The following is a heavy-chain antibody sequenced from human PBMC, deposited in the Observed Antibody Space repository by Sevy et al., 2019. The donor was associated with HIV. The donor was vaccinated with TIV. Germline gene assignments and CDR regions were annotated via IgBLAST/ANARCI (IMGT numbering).Heavy chain of an antibody. V-gene: IGHV3-9*01. Sequence: GGSLRLSCAASGFTFDDFAMHWVRQVPGKGLEWVSGLNWDSGSVAYADSVKGRFTISRDNAKNALFLQRNSLRAEDTALYYCAKDSGGTGIAVVANWGQGIQVTVSS. D-gene: IGHD6-19*01. CDR1: GFTFDDFA. J-gene: IGHJ4*02. CDR3: AKDSGGTGIAVVAN. CDR2: LNWDSGSV.